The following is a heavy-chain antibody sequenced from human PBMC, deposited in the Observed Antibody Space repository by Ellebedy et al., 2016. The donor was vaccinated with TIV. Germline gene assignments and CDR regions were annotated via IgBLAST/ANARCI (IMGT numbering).Heavy chain of an antibody. CDR2: ISYDGSNK. D-gene: IGHD3-22*01. V-gene: IGHV3-30-3*01. Sequence: GESLKISCAASGFTFSSDAMHWVRQAPGKGPEWVAVISYDGSNKYYADSVKGRFTISRDNAKNSLYVQMNSLRAEDTAVYYCARYGSGYYLYFDYWGQGTLVTVSS. J-gene: IGHJ4*02. CDR1: GFTFSSDA. CDR3: ARYGSGYYLYFDY.